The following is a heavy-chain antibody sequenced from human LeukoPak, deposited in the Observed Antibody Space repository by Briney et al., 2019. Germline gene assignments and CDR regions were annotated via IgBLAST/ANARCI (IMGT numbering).Heavy chain of an antibody. CDR1: GFTFSSYS. J-gene: IGHJ6*03. Sequence: GGSLRLSCAASGFTFSSYSMNWVRQAPGKGLEWVSYISSSSSTIYYADSVKGRFTISRDNAKNSLYLQMNSLRAEDTAVYYCARFGGNYHYYYYMDVWGKGTTVTVSS. CDR3: ARFGGNYHYYYYMDV. D-gene: IGHD3-10*01. V-gene: IGHV3-48*01. CDR2: ISSSSSTI.